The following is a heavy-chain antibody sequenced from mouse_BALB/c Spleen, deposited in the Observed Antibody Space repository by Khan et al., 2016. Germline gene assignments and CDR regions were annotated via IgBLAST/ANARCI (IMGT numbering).Heavy chain of an antibody. Sequence: EVQLLETGGGLVRPGGSLKLSCAASGFTFSDYYMYWIRQTPEKRLEWVATISDGGNYPYYPDSVKGRFTISTDNAKNNLYLQMSSLKSEDTAMYYCARTYGNYGYFDVWGAGTTVTVSS. CDR3: ARTYGNYGYFDV. D-gene: IGHD2-1*01. CDR1: GFTFSDYY. J-gene: IGHJ1*01. CDR2: ISDGGNYP. V-gene: IGHV5-4*02.